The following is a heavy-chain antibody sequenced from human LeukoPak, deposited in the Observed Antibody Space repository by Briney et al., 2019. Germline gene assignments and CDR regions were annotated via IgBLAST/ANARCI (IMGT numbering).Heavy chain of an antibody. V-gene: IGHV4-34*01. Sequence: SETLSLTCAVYGGSFSGYYWSWTRQPPGKGLEWIGEINHSGSTNYNPSLKSRVTISVDTSKNQFSLKLSSVTAADTAVYYCARNMIVEDDAFDIWGQGTMVTVSS. CDR1: GGSFSGYY. CDR2: INHSGST. J-gene: IGHJ3*02. CDR3: ARNMIVEDDAFDI. D-gene: IGHD3-22*01.